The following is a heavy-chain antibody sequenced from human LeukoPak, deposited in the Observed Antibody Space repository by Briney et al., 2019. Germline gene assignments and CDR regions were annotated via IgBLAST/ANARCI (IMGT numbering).Heavy chain of an antibody. CDR1: GYSFTDYY. V-gene: IGHV1-2*02. J-gene: IGHJ4*02. Sequence: ASVKLSCKASGYSFTDYYMHWVRQPPGQGLEWMGWISPRSGDTSYAQKFQGRVTMTRDTSINTVDMGLSGLTSDDTAVFYCARGREIHGGSDTKLDDYWGQGTLVTVSS. CDR2: ISPRSGDT. D-gene: IGHD3-10*01. CDR3: ARGREIHGGSDTKLDDY.